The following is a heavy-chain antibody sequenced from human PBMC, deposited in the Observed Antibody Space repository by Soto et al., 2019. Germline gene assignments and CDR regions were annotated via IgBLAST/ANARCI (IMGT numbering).Heavy chain of an antibody. CDR1: GGSISSYY. D-gene: IGHD5-12*01. Sequence: QVQLQESGPGLVKPSETLSLTCTVSGGSISSYYWSWIRQPPGKGLECIGYISYSGSTNYNPSLKSRVTMSVDTSKNRFSLGLSALTAADTAVYYCASHLDYDSRGDYFDYWGQGTLVTVSS. CDR3: ASHLDYDSRGDYFDY. CDR2: ISYSGST. J-gene: IGHJ4*02. V-gene: IGHV4-59*08.